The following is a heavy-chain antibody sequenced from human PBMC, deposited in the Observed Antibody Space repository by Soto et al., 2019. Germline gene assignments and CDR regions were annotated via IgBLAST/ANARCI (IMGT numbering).Heavy chain of an antibody. CDR1: GYTFTSYA. Sequence: QVQLVQSGAELKKPGASVKVSCKASGYTFTSYALHWVRQAPGQRLEWMGWINAGNGHTKYSREFRDRLTITIDTSASTSYIELLSLRSADTAVFYCARDFAGGLNDPFYFWGEGTMVTVSS. D-gene: IGHD5-12*01. CDR2: INAGNGHT. J-gene: IGHJ3*01. CDR3: ARDFAGGLNDPFYF. V-gene: IGHV1-3*01.